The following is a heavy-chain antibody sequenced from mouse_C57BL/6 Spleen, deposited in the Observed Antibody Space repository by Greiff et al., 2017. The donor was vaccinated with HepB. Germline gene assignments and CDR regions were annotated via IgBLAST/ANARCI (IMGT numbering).Heavy chain of an antibody. D-gene: IGHD1-1*01. CDR1: GYSITSGYY. V-gene: IGHV3-6*01. CDR3: ASYYYGSSLYAMDY. CDR2: ISYDGSN. Sequence: EVKLVESGPGLVKPSQSLSLTCSVTGYSITSGYYWNWIRQFPGNKLEWMGYISYDGSNNYNPSLKNRISITRDTSKNQFFLKLNSVTTEDTATYYCASYYYGSSLYAMDYWGQGTSVTVSS. J-gene: IGHJ4*01.